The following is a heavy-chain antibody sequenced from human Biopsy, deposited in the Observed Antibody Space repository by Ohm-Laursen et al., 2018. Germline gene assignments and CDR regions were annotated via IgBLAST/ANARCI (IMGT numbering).Heavy chain of an antibody. CDR3: ARDSRGGHLNTTLITGKNLDS. CDR1: RDSISNYY. J-gene: IGHJ4*02. CDR2: IYYTGST. V-gene: IGHV4-59*01. D-gene: IGHD3-16*01. Sequence: SVTLSLTCTVSRDSISNYYWTWIRQSPGQGLEWIGYIYYTGSTNYNPSVKSRVTISVDTSKNQFSLKLNSVTAADTAVYFCARDSRGGHLNTTLITGKNLDSVGQGILVTVSS.